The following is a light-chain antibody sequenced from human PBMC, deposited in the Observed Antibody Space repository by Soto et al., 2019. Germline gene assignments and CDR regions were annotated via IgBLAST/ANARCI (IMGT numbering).Light chain of an antibody. CDR3: QQYHTYSPWT. Sequence: IQMTQSPSTLSASAGDRVTITWRASQSINSWLAWYQQKPGKAPKLLIYKASSLESGVPSRFSGSGSGTEFTLTISSLQPDDFATYYCQQYHTYSPWTFGQGTKVEIK. CDR1: QSINSW. CDR2: KAS. V-gene: IGKV1-5*03. J-gene: IGKJ1*01.